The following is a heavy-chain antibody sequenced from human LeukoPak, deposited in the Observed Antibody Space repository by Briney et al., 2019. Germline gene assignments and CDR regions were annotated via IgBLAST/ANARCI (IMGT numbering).Heavy chain of an antibody. D-gene: IGHD5-24*01. CDR3: ARGGAVGDGYNPFDY. CDR1: GYTFTSYY. CDR2: INPSCGST. V-gene: IGHV1-46*01. J-gene: IGHJ4*02. Sequence: ASVKVSCKASGYTFTSYYMHWVRQAPGQGLEWMGIINPSCGSTSYAQKFQGRVTMTRDTSTSTVYMELSSLRSEDTAVYYCARGGAVGDGYNPFDYWGQGTLVTVSS.